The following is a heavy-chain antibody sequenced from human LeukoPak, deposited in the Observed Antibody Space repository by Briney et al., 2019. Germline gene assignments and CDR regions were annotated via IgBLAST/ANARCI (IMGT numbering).Heavy chain of an antibody. J-gene: IGHJ4*02. CDR1: GFTFSSYA. D-gene: IGHD3-16*01. V-gene: IGHV3-23*01. Sequence: PGGSLRLSCAASGFTFSSYAMSWVRQAPGKGLEWVSAISGSGGSTYYADSVKGRFTISRDNSKNTLYLQMNSLRAEDTAVYYCASRGVGDYDYVWGSFDYWGQGTLVTVSS. CDR3: ASRGVGDYDYVWGSFDY. CDR2: ISGSGGST.